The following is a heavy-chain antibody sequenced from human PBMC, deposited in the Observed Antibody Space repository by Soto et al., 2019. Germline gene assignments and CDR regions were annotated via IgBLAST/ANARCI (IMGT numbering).Heavy chain of an antibody. V-gene: IGHV4-59*01. Sequence: SETLSLTCTVSGGSISSYYWSWIRQPPGKGLEWIGYIYYSGSTNYNPSLKSRVTISVDTSKNQFSLKLSSVTAADTAVYYCARDGAGRDSSSFDPWGQGTLVTVSS. CDR2: IYYSGST. CDR1: GGSISSYY. CDR3: ARDGAGRDSSSFDP. D-gene: IGHD6-6*01. J-gene: IGHJ5*02.